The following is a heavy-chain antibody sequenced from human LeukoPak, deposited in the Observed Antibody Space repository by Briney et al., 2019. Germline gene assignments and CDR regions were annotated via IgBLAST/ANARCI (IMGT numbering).Heavy chain of an antibody. CDR2: ISSSGSTI. V-gene: IGHV3-48*03. D-gene: IGHD3-10*01. J-gene: IGHJ4*02. CDR1: GFTFSSYE. Sequence: GGSLRLSCAASGFTFSSYEMNWVRQAPGKGLEWVSYISSSGSTISYADSVKGRFTISRDNAKNSLYLQMHSLRAEDTAVYYCARGSGKSDYWGQGTLVTVSS. CDR3: ARGSGKSDY.